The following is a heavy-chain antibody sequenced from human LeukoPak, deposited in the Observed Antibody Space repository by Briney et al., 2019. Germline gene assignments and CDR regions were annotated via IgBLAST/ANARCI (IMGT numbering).Heavy chain of an antibody. V-gene: IGHV3-49*04. CDR1: GFTFSSYG. CDR2: IRREAYGGTT. Sequence: GGSLRLSCAASGFTFSSYGMSWVRQAPGKGLEWVGFIRREAYGGTTQYAASVKGRFTISRDDSKSIAYLQMNSLKTEDTAVYYCTRDILSGWYYFGYWGQGTLVTVSS. D-gene: IGHD6-19*01. J-gene: IGHJ4*02. CDR3: TRDILSGWYYFGY.